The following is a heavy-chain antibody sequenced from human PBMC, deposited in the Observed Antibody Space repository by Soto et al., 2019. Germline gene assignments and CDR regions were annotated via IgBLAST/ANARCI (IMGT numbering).Heavy chain of an antibody. V-gene: IGHV4-30-4*01. D-gene: IGHD4-17*01. CDR1: GGSISSGDYY. CDR3: ARDSHTVTTSRRYYYYGMDV. CDR2: IYYSGST. Sequence: TLSLTCTVSGGSISSGDYYWSWIRQPPGKGLEWIGYIYYSGSTYYNPSLKSRVTISVDTSKNQFSLKLSSVTAADTAVYYCARDSHTVTTSRRYYYYGMDVWGQGTTVTVSS. J-gene: IGHJ6*02.